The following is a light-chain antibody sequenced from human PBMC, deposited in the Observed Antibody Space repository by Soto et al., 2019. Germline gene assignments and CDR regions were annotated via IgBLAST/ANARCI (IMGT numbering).Light chain of an antibody. Sequence: EIVLTQSPGTLSLSPGERATLSCRASQSVSSSYFAWYQQKPGQAPRLLIYGASGRATGIPDRFSGSGSGTDFTLTISRLESEDFAVYYCQQYGSSPMYTFGQGTNLEI. CDR2: GAS. V-gene: IGKV3-20*01. CDR3: QQYGSSPMYT. J-gene: IGKJ2*01. CDR1: QSVSSSY.